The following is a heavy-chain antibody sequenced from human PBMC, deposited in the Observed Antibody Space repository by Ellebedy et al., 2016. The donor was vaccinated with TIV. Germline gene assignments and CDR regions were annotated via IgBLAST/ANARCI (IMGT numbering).Heavy chain of an antibody. Sequence: PGGSLRLSCAASGFTVSSNYMRWVRQAPGKGLDWVSVIYSGANTYYADSVKGRFTISSDISKNTLDLQMNRLRAEDTAVYYCARDLVEDYDSSGYGDAFDIWGQGTMVTVSS. J-gene: IGHJ3*02. CDR2: IYSGANT. CDR1: GFTVSSNY. D-gene: IGHD3-22*01. CDR3: ARDLVEDYDSSGYGDAFDI. V-gene: IGHV3-66*01.